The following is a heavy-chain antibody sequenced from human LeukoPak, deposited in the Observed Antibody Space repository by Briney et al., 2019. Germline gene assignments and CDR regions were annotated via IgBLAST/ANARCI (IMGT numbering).Heavy chain of an antibody. CDR3: ARHLPYYYYMDV. V-gene: IGHV4-39*01. J-gene: IGHJ6*03. CDR1: GDSISSSSYY. CDR2: IYYSGTT. Sequence: PSETLSLTCTVSGDSISSSSYYWGWIRQPPGKGLEWIGSIYYSGTTYYNPSLKSRVTISVDTSKNQFSLKLSSVTAADTAVYYCARHLPYYYYMDVWGKGTTVTVSS.